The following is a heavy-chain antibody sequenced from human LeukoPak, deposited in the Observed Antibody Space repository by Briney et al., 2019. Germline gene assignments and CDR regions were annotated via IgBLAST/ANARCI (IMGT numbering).Heavy chain of an antibody. CDR3: AKTHYYDNSGVPGDY. J-gene: IGHJ4*02. V-gene: IGHV3-30*18. D-gene: IGHD3-22*01. CDR1: GFTFSSYG. Sequence: GGSLRLSCAASGFTFSSYGMHWVRQAPGKGLEWVAVISHDGSNPYYADSVKGRFTISRDNSKNTLYLQMSSLRAEDTAVYYCAKTHYYDNSGVPGDYWGQGTLVTVSS. CDR2: ISHDGSNP.